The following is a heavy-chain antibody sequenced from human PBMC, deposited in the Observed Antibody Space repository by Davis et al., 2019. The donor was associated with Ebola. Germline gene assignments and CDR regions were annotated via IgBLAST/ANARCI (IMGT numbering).Heavy chain of an antibody. J-gene: IGHJ4*02. CDR3: ARGYCSGGSCYSGDY. CDR1: GFTFNIFD. D-gene: IGHD2-15*01. V-gene: IGHV3-30*02. Sequence: GGSLRLSCAASGFTFNIFDMHWVRQAPGRGLEWVAFVRSHGSDDHYADSVKGRFTISRDNSKNTLYLQMNSLRPEDTAVYYCARGYCSGGSCYSGDYWGQGTLVTVSS. CDR2: VRSHGSDD.